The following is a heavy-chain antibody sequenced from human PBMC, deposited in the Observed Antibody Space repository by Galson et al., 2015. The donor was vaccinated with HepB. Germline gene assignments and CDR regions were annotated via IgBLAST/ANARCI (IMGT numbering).Heavy chain of an antibody. J-gene: IGHJ4*02. CDR2: ISSNGGST. CDR3: VKDLFLKRRRESYSSGWYGSNFDY. D-gene: IGHD6-19*01. Sequence: SLRLSCAASGFTFSRYAMHWVRQAPGKGLEYVSAISSNGGSTYYADSVKGRFTISRDNSKNTLYLQMSSLRAEDTAVYYCVKDLFLKRRRESYSSGWYGSNFDYWGQGTLVTVSS. CDR1: GFTFSRYA. V-gene: IGHV3-64D*06.